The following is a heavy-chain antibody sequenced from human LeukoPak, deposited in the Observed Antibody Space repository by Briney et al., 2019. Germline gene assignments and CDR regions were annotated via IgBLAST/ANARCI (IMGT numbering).Heavy chain of an antibody. CDR2: IYHSGST. D-gene: IGHD3-9*01. V-gene: IGHV4-30-2*01. CDR1: GGSTSSGGYS. J-gene: IGHJ4*02. CDR3: ARGLQLGEYYDILTGYLPGTTFDY. Sequence: SETLSLTCAVAGGSTSSGGYSWSWIRQPPGKGLEWIGYIYHSGSTYYNPSLKSRGTISVDRSKNQCSLKLSSVTAADTAVYYCARGLQLGEYYDILTGYLPGTTFDYWGQGTLVTVSS.